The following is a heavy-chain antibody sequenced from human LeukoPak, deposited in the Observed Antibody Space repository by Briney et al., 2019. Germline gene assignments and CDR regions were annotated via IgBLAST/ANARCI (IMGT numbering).Heavy chain of an antibody. CDR2: NIPIFGTA. V-gene: IGHV1-69*05. D-gene: IGHD3-3*01. J-gene: IGHJ5*02. Sequence: ASVKVFCKASGGTFSSYAISWVRQAPGQGLEWKGGNIPIFGTANYAQKFQGRVTITTDESTGTAYMELSSLRSEDTAVYYCAREWGCGGRLRFLEWFCWFDPWGQGTLVTVSS. CDR1: GGTFSSYA. CDR3: AREWGCGGRLRFLEWFCWFDP.